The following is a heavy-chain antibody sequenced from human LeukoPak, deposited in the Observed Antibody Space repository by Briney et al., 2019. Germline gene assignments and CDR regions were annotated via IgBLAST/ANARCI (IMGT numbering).Heavy chain of an antibody. CDR1: GFTFSSYS. D-gene: IGHD3-22*01. J-gene: IGHJ4*02. CDR3: ARDYYDSSGRGGVFDY. Sequence: KTGGSLRLSCAASGFTFSSYSMNWVRQAPGKGLEWVSSISSSSSYIYYADSVKGRFTISRDNAKNSPYLQMNSLRAEDTAVYYCARDYYDSSGRGGVFDYWGQGTLVTVSS. V-gene: IGHV3-21*01. CDR2: ISSSSSYI.